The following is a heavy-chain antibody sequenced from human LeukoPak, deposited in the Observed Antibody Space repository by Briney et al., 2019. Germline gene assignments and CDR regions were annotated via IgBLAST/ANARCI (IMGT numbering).Heavy chain of an antibody. J-gene: IGHJ4*02. V-gene: IGHV4-4*02. CDR3: AREGGPYRPLDY. CDR2: VNLQGST. Sequence: TSETLSLTCGVSGGSITNTNYWTWVRQPPGKGLEWIGEVNLQGSTNYNPSLMGRVAISVDTSENHISLQLTSVTAADTAVYYCAREGGPYRPLDYSGQGTLVTVSS. CDR1: GGSITNTNY.